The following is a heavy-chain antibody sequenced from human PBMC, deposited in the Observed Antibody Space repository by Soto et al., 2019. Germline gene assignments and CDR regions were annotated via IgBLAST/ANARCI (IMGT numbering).Heavy chain of an antibody. J-gene: IGHJ4*02. D-gene: IGHD3-10*01. CDR1: GFTFSRFA. CDR3: AKRPLDSGGHYFDY. V-gene: IGHV3-23*04. CDR2: IDTSGENT. Sequence: EVQLVESGGGLVQPGGSLRLSCAASGFTFSRFAMSWVRQTPEKGLEWVSTIDTSGENTYYTDSVKGRFTIARDNSKNTLYLQMDSLRAEDSAFFYSAKRPLDSGGHYFDYWGQGTLITVSS.